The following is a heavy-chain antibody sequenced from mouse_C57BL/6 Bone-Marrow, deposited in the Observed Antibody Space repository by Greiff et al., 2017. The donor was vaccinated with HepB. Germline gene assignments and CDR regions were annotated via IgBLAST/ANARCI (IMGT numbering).Heavy chain of an antibody. Sequence: VQLQQSGPGMVKPSQSLSLTCTVTGYSITSGYDWHWIRHFPGNKLEWMGYISYSGSTNYNPSLKSRISITHDTSKNHFFLKLNSVTTEDTATYYCARGDYDAMDYWGQGTSVTVSS. CDR1: GYSITSGYD. D-gene: IGHD3-3*01. J-gene: IGHJ4*01. CDR2: ISYSGST. V-gene: IGHV3-1*01. CDR3: ARGDYDAMDY.